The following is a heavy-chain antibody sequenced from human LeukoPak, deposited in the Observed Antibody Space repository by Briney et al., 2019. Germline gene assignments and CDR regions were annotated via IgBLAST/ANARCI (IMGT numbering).Heavy chain of an antibody. CDR2: IYYSGST. D-gene: IGHD3-10*01. CDR1: GGSVSSGSYY. Sequence: SETLSLTCTVSGGSVSSGSYYWSWIRQPPGKGLEWIGYIYYSGSTNYNPSLKSRVTISVDASRNQFSLKLSSVTAADTAVYYCARSFGSGSYFFDYWGQGTLVTVSS. J-gene: IGHJ4*02. V-gene: IGHV4-61*01. CDR3: ARSFGSGSYFFDY.